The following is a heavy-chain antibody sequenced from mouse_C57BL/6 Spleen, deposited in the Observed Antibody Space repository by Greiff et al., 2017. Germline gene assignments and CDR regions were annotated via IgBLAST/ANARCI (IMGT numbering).Heavy chain of an antibody. Sequence: VQLQQPGAELVRPGSSVKLSCKASGYTFTSYWMHWVKQRPIQGLEWIGNIDPSDSETHYNQKFKDKATLTVDKSSSTAYMQLSSLTSEDSAVYYCASDYYDYDGAWFAYWGQGTLVTVSA. CDR3: ASDYYDYDGAWFAY. CDR2: IDPSDSET. J-gene: IGHJ3*01. CDR1: GYTFTSYW. V-gene: IGHV1-52*01. D-gene: IGHD2-4*01.